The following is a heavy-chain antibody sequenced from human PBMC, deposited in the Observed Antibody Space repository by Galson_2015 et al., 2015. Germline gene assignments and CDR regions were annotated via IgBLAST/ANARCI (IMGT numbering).Heavy chain of an antibody. CDR2: ISGRSTFI. CDR3: TSQVGIGSGSPDS. CDR1: GFPFSSYT. J-gene: IGHJ4*02. D-gene: IGHD1-26*01. Sequence: SLRLSCAASGFPFSSYTMNWVRQAPGKGLQWVSSISGRSTFIYYSDSVKGRFTISRDNAKTSLYLQMNSLRGDDTAVYYSTSQVGIGSGSPDSWGQGTLLAVSS. V-gene: IGHV3-21*01.